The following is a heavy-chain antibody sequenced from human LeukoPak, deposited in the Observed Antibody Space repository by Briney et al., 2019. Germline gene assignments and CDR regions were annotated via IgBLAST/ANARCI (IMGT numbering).Heavy chain of an antibody. CDR2: INPSSGGT. J-gene: IGHJ3*02. CDR3: ARTSVDYGDYFSGAFDI. Sequence: ASVKVSCKASGYTFTGYYIHWVRQAPGQGLEWMGWINPSSGGTKYVQKFQGRVTVTRDTSISTAYMGLSSLRSDDTAVYYCARTSVDYGDYFSGAFDIWGRGTMVTISS. D-gene: IGHD4-17*01. V-gene: IGHV1-2*02. CDR1: GYTFTGYY.